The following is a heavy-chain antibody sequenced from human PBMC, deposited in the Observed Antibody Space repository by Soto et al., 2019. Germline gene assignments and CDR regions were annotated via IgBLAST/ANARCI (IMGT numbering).Heavy chain of an antibody. D-gene: IGHD6-19*01. J-gene: IGHJ4*02. V-gene: IGHV3-74*01. Sequence: GGSLRLSCAASGFTFSSYWMHWVRQAPGKGLVWVSRINSDGSSTSYADSVKGRFTISRDNAKNTLYLQMNSLRAEDTAVYYCARGPASAQWLVSDFDYWGQGTLVTVSS. CDR3: ARGPASAQWLVSDFDY. CDR2: INSDGSST. CDR1: GFTFSSYW.